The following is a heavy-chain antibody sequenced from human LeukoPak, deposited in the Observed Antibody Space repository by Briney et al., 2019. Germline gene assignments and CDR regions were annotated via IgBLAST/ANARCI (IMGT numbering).Heavy chain of an antibody. J-gene: IGHJ4*02. CDR1: SGSISSSSYY. Sequence: SETLSLTCTVSSGSISSSSYYWGWIRQPPGKGLEWIGSIYYSGSTYYNPSLKSRVTISVDTSKSQFSLKLSSVTAADTAVYYCARDGARDYYDSSGYYYFDYWGQGTLVTVSS. D-gene: IGHD3-22*01. CDR2: IYYSGST. CDR3: ARDGARDYYDSSGYYYFDY. V-gene: IGHV4-39*07.